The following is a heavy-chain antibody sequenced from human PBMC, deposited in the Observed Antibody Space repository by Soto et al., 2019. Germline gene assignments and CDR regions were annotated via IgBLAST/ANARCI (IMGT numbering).Heavy chain of an antibody. Sequence: ASVKVSCKASGYTFTSYAMHWVRQAPGQRLEWMGWINAGNGNTKYPQKFQGRVTITRDTSASTAYMELSSLRSEDTAVYYCARESTEWWRVGYYYYGMDVWGQGTTVTVSS. CDR1: GYTFTSYA. D-gene: IGHD2-15*01. J-gene: IGHJ6*02. CDR2: INAGNGNT. V-gene: IGHV1-3*01. CDR3: ARESTEWWRVGYYYYGMDV.